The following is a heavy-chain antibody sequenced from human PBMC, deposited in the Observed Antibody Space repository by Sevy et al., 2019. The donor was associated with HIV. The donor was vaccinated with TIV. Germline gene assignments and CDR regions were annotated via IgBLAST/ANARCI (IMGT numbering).Heavy chain of an antibody. Sequence: QSQTLSLTCTVSGGSITTYYWSWIRQPPGKGLEWIGYIHYSGRTNYNPSLKSRLTISVDTSKNQFSLKLTSVTAADTAVYYCAREATGAFDYWGQGTLATVSS. CDR2: IHYSGRT. D-gene: IGHD5-12*01. CDR1: GGSITTYY. J-gene: IGHJ4*02. CDR3: AREATGAFDY. V-gene: IGHV4-59*01.